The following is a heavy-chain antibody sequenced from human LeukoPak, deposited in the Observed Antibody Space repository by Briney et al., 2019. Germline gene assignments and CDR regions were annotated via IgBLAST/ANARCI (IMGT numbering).Heavy chain of an antibody. V-gene: IGHV4-34*01. D-gene: IGHD3-22*01. Sequence: GSLRLSCVASGFTFSSYSMNWIRQPPGKGLEWIGEINHSGSTNYNPSLKSRVTISVDTSKNQFSLKLSSVTAADTAVYYCARIPDYYDSSGAFDIWGQGTMVTVSS. CDR3: ARIPDYYDSSGAFDI. CDR1: GFTFSSYS. CDR2: INHSGST. J-gene: IGHJ3*02.